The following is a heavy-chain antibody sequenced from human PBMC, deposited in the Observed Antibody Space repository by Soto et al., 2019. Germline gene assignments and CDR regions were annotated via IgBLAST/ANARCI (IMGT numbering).Heavy chain of an antibody. J-gene: IGHJ4*02. CDR3: ARSGYSYGPNPLLY. V-gene: IGHV4-31*03. D-gene: IGHD5-18*01. CDR1: GGSISSGGYY. CDR2: IYYSGST. Sequence: QVQLQESGPGLVKPSQTLSLTCTVSGGSISSGGYYWSWIRQHPGKGLEWIGNIYYSGSTYYNPSLKSRVTISVDTSKNQFSLKRSSVTAADTAVYYCARSGYSYGPNPLLYWGQGTLVTVSS.